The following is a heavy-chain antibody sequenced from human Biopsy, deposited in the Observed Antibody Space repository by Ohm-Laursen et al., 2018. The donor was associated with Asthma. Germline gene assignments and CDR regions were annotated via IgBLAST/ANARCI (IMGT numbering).Heavy chain of an antibody. V-gene: IGHV4-39*01. Sequence: TLSLTCAVSGGSMTPTSHYWDWIRQAPGKGLEWIGYISYGGKTSYNPSLKNRVTISRDTSKNQFSLRLTSVTAADTADYFCARRITIFGVVQKDHGMDAWGQGTTVIVSS. D-gene: IGHD3-3*01. CDR2: ISYGGKT. CDR1: GGSMTPTSHY. J-gene: IGHJ6*02. CDR3: ARRITIFGVVQKDHGMDA.